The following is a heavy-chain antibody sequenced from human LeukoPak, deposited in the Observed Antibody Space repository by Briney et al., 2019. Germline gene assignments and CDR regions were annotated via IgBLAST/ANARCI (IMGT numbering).Heavy chain of an antibody. CDR1: GGTFSSYA. CDR3: ARDDCSGGSCHNPHFDY. Sequence: AASVKVSCKASGGTFSSYAISWARQAPGQGLEWIGRIIPIFGTANYAQKFQGRVTITTDESTSTAYMELSSLRSEDTAVYYCARDDCSGGSCHNPHFDYWGQGTLVTVSS. J-gene: IGHJ4*02. V-gene: IGHV1-69*05. D-gene: IGHD2-15*01. CDR2: IIPIFGTA.